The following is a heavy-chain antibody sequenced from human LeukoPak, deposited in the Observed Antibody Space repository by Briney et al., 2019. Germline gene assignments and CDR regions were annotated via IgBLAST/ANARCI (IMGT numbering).Heavy chain of an antibody. CDR1: GFSLSTSGMC. CDR2: IDWDDDK. CDR3: ARGGSGSYYNDLDY. Sequence: SGPTLVHPTPPLTLTCTFSGFSLSTSGMCGSWIRQPPEKALEWLARIDWDDDKYYSTSLKTRLTISKDTSKNQVVLTMTNMDPVDTATYYCARGGSGSYYNDLDYWGQGTLVTVSS. V-gene: IGHV2-70*11. D-gene: IGHD3-10*01. J-gene: IGHJ4*02.